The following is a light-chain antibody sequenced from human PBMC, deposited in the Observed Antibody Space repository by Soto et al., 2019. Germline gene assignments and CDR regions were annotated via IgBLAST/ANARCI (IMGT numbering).Light chain of an antibody. J-gene: IGKJ4*01. CDR1: QSVNIY. CDR3: QQYDDWLRLT. CDR2: GAS. Sequence: EIVMTQSPATLSVSPGERATLSCRASQSVNIYLAWYQQKPGQAPRLLIFGASSRATGIPARFSVSGSGTEFNLTISSLQSEDFAVYFCQQYDDWLRLTFGGGTKVDIK. V-gene: IGKV3D-15*01.